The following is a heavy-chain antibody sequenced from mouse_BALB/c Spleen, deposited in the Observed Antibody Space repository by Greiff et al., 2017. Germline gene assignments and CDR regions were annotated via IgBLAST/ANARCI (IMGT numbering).Heavy chain of an antibody. CDR3: ARNPNYRYDAGYYYFDY. D-gene: IGHD2-14*01. V-gene: IGHV5-4*02. Sequence: EVQGVESGGGLVKPGGSLKLSCAASGFTFSDYYMYWVRQTPEKRLEWVATISDGGSYTYYPDSVKGRFTISRDNAKNNLYLQMSSLKSEDTAMYYCARNPNYRYDAGYYYFDYWGQGTTLTVSS. CDR1: GFTFSDYY. CDR2: ISDGGSYT. J-gene: IGHJ2*01.